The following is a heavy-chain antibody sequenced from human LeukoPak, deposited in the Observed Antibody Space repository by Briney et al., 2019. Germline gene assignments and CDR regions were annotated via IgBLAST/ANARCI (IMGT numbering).Heavy chain of an antibody. D-gene: IGHD2-21*02. CDR3: AKLVYCGGDCSPFDY. Sequence: GGSLRLSCAASGFTFSSYAMSWVRQAPGKGLEWVAVISYDGSNKYYADSVKGRFTISRDKSKNTLYLQMNSLRADDTAVYYCAKLVYCGGDCSPFDYWGQGTLVTVSS. CDR1: GFTFSSYA. J-gene: IGHJ4*02. CDR2: ISYDGSNK. V-gene: IGHV3-30*18.